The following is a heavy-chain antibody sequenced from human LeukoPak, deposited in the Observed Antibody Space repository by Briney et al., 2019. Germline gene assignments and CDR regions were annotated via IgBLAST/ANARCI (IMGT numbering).Heavy chain of an antibody. CDR2: IWYDGSKK. D-gene: IGHD2-15*01. J-gene: IGHJ4*02. Sequence: GRSLRLSCAASGFTFRSYGMHWVRQAPGKGLEWVAVIWYDGSKKYYADSVKGRFTISRDNSKNTLYLQMNSLRAEDTAVYYCTRDLNSGGSCWGQGTLVTVSS. CDR3: TRDLNSGGSC. CDR1: GFTFRSYG. V-gene: IGHV3-33*01.